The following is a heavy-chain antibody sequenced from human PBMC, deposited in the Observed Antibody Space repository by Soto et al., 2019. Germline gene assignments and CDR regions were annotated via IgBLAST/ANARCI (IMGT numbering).Heavy chain of an antibody. J-gene: IGHJ4*02. CDR3: TGRIMITFGGWADY. D-gene: IGHD3-16*01. Sequence: LRLSCAASGFTFSGSAMHWVRQASGKGLEWVGRIRSKANSYATAYAASVKGRFTISRDDSKNTAYLQMNSLKTEDTAVYYCTGRIMITFGGWADYWGQGTLVTVSS. CDR2: IRSKANSYAT. V-gene: IGHV3-73*01. CDR1: GFTFSGSA.